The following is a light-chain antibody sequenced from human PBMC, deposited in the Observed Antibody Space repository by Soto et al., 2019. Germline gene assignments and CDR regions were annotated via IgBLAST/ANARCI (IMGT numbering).Light chain of an antibody. V-gene: IGKV1-33*01. Sequence: DTQMTQSPSSLSASVGDRVTITCQASQDISNYLNWYQQKPGKAPKLLIYDASNLETEVPSRFSGSGSGTDFTFAIRSLQPEDIATYYCQQYDNLPLTFGGGTKVEIK. CDR1: QDISNY. CDR3: QQYDNLPLT. J-gene: IGKJ4*01. CDR2: DAS.